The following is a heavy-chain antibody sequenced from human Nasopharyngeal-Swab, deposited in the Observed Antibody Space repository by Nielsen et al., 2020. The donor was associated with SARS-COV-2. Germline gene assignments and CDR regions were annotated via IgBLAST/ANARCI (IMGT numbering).Heavy chain of an antibody. CDR3: ASDSRY. V-gene: IGHV3-21*01. J-gene: IGHJ4*02. CDR1: GFIFSDYT. D-gene: IGHD2-2*01. CDR2: ISSSGSYM. Sequence: GESLKISCAASGFIFSDYTMNWVRQAPGQGLEWVSSISSSGSYMYYTDSVKGRFTMSRDNAKNSLYLQMNSLRAEDTAVYYCASDSRYWGQGTLVTVSS.